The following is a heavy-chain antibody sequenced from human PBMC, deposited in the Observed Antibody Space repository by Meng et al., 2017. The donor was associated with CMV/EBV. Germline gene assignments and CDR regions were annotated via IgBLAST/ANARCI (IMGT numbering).Heavy chain of an antibody. J-gene: IGHJ5*02. CDR2: INHSGST. Sequence: QGQLTQWGAGLLKPPEPLSPPCAVYGGSFSGYYWSWIRQPPGKGLEWIGEINHSGSTNYNPSLKSRVTISVDTSKNQFSLKLSSVTAADTAVYYCARGSRRLPRFNWFDPWGQGTLVTVSS. D-gene: IGHD3-3*01. CDR3: ARGSRRLPRFNWFDP. V-gene: IGHV4-34*01. CDR1: GGSFSGYY.